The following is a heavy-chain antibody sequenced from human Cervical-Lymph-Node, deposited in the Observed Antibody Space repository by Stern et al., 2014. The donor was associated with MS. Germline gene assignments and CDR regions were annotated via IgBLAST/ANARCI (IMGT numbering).Heavy chain of an antibody. V-gene: IGHV3-53*01. D-gene: IGHD1-1*01. CDR2: ITNVGST. CDR3: ARDTSSPERSDW. Sequence: EVQLEESGGGVIQPGGSLRLSCTASGFTVSRDYMTWVRQAPGQGLEWVSLITNVGSTFYTDSVKGRFTISRDDSKNTVYLHMTSLRAEDTAMYYCARDTSSPERSDWWGQGTLVTVSS. J-gene: IGHJ4*02. CDR1: GFTVSRDY.